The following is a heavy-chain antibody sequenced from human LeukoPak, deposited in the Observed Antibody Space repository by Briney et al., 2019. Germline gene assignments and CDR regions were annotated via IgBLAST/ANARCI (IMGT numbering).Heavy chain of an antibody. CDR3: AVMITPRSPFDY. CDR1: GFTFSSYA. V-gene: IGHV3-30-3*01. J-gene: IGHJ4*02. CDR2: ISYVGSNK. Sequence: GRSLRLSCAASGFTFSSYAMHWVRQAPGKGLEWVAVISYVGSNKYYADSVKGRFTISRDNSKNTLYLQMNSLRAEDTAVYYCAVMITPRSPFDYWGQGTLATVSS. D-gene: IGHD3-16*01.